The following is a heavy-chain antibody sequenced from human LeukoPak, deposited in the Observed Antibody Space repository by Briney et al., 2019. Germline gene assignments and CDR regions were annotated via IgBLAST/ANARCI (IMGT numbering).Heavy chain of an antibody. D-gene: IGHD4-17*01. CDR2: ISSSGSGGNT. V-gene: IGHV3-23*01. CDR3: AKDALPNDYGFLPNWFDP. CDR1: GVTLSNYA. Sequence: GGSLRLSCVASGVTLSNYAMSWARQAPGKGLEWVSGISSSGSGGNTYYADSVKGRFTISRDSSRNTLYLQMNSLRAEDTAVYYCAKDALPNDYGFLPNWFDPWGQGTLVTVSS. J-gene: IGHJ5*02.